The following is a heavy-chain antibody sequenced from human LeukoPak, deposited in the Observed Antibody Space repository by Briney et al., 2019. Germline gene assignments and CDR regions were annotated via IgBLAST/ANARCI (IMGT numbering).Heavy chain of an antibody. CDR3: ARGVAAPVDYFDY. CDR2: IYTSGST. J-gene: IGHJ4*02. V-gene: IGHV4-59*10. D-gene: IGHD6-19*01. CDR1: GGSFSGYY. Sequence: SETLSLTCAVYGGSFSGYYWSWIRQPPGKGLEWIGRIYTSGSTNYNPSLKSRVTMSVDTSKNQFSLKLSSVTAADTAVYYCARGVAAPVDYFDYWGQGTLVTVSS.